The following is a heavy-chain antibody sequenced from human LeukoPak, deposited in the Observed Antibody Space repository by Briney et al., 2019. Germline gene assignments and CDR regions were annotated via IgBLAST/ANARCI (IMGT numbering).Heavy chain of an antibody. CDR1: GYTFTSYG. J-gene: IGHJ3*02. V-gene: IGHV1-18*01. CDR3: ARESPIYDSSGYYYVSPDAFDI. D-gene: IGHD3-22*01. Sequence: ASVKVSCKASGYTFTSYGISWVRQAPGQGLEWMGWISAYNGNTNYAQKLQGRVTMTTDTSTSTAYMELRSLRSDDTAVYYCARESPIYDSSGYYYVSPDAFDIWGQGTMVTVSS. CDR2: ISAYNGNT.